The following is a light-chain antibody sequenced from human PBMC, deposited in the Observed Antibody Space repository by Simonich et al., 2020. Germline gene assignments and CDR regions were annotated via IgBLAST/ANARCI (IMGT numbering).Light chain of an antibody. CDR1: SSDVGGYNY. J-gene: IGLJ2*01. CDR3: SLYTSSSTVV. CDR2: DVS. V-gene: IGLV2-14*03. Sequence: QSALTQPASVSGSPGQAITISCTGTSSDVGGYNYVSWYHQHPGKAPKLMIYDVSQRPTGVSNRFSGPKSGNTASLTISGLQAEDEADYYCSLYTSSSTVVFGGGTKLTVL.